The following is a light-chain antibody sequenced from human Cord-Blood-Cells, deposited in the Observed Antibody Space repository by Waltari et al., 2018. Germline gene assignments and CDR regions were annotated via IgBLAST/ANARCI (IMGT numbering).Light chain of an antibody. CDR1: QSVSSN. V-gene: IGKV3-15*01. J-gene: IGKJ4*01. CDR2: GAS. CDR3: QQYNNWPPIT. Sequence: EIVMTQSPATLSVSPGERAHLPCRASQSVSSNVAWYQQNPGQAPRLLIYGASTRATGIPARFSGSGSGTEFTLTISSLQSEDFAVYYCQQYNNWPPITFGGGTKVEIK.